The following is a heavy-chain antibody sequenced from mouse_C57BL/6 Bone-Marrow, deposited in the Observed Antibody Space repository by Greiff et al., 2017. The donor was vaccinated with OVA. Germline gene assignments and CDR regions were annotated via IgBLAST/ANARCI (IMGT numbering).Heavy chain of an antibody. J-gene: IGHJ4*01. CDR3: HYYGSSVYAMDY. CDR1: GYSFTSYY. D-gene: IGHD1-1*01. CDR2: IYPGSGNT. Sequence: QVQLKQSGPELVKPGASVKISCKASGYSFTSYYIHWVKQRPGQGLEWIGWIYPGSGNTKYNEKFKGKATLTADTSSSTAYMQLSSLTSEDSAVYYCHYYGSSVYAMDYWGQGTSVTVSS. V-gene: IGHV1-66*01.